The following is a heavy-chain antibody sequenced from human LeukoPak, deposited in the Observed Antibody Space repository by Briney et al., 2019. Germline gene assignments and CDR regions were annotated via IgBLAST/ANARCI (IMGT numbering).Heavy chain of an antibody. CDR1: GDAINTGGYS. CDR3: ARHSALDGLDY. J-gene: IGHJ4*02. CDR2: IYQSGST. D-gene: IGHD1-1*01. V-gene: IGHV4-30-2*01. Sequence: SQTLSLTCAVSGDAINTGGYSWNWIRQPPGKGLEWIGYIYQSGSTSYNPSLKSRVTMSVDKSKSQFSLNLTSVTAADTAVYYCARHSALDGLDYWGQGTLVTISS.